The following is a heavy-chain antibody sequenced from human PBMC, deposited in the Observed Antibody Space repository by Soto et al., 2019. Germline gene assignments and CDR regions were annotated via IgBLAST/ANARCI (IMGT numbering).Heavy chain of an antibody. J-gene: IGHJ4*02. CDR2: ISAYNGNT. CDR1: GYTFSSYG. D-gene: IGHD1-26*01. Sequence: QVQLVQSGAEVKKPGASVKVSCKASGYTFSSYGISWVRQAPGQGLEWMGWISAYNGNTMYAQKVQGRVTMTTDTSTSTAYMEPSSLRSDDTAVYSCARREVGTTLGFDYWGQGTLVTVSS. V-gene: IGHV1-18*01. CDR3: ARREVGTTLGFDY.